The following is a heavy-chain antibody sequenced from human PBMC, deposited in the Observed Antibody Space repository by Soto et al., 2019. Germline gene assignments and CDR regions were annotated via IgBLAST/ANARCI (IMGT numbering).Heavy chain of an antibody. D-gene: IGHD6-19*01. CDR3: ARGGWSRGAYYYYGMDV. CDR2: TWYRSKWYS. V-gene: IGHV6-1*01. J-gene: IGHJ6*02. CDR1: GDTISSNSAR. Sequence: SQTLSLTCAISGDTISSNSARWNWIRQSPSRGLEWLGRTWYRSKWYSDYALSVKSRLIINPDTSKNQFSLQLDSVTPEDTAVYYCARGGWSRGAYYYYGMDVWGQGTTVTVSS.